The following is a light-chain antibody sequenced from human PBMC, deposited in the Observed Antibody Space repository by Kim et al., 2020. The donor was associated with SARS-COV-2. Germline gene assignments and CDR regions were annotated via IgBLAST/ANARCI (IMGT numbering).Light chain of an antibody. V-gene: IGKV3-20*01. J-gene: IGKJ4*01. CDR2: GAS. Sequence: EIVLTQSPGTLSLSPGERATLSCRASQSVSSSYLAWYQQKPDQAPRLIIYGASSRATGIPDRFSGSGSGTDFTLSISRLEPEDFAVYYCQQYGRAPGLTFGGGTKLEI. CDR3: QQYGRAPGLT. CDR1: QSVSSSY.